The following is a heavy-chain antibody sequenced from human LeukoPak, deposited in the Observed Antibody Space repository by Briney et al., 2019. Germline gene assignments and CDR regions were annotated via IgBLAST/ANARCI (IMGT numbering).Heavy chain of an antibody. CDR2: IYYSGST. CDR3: ARAYYDIFNGYYYFDS. V-gene: IGHV4-30-4*01. CDR1: SGSISSGDYY. D-gene: IGHD3-9*01. J-gene: IGHJ4*02. Sequence: SETLSLTCTVSSGSISSGDYYWRCLRQPAGKGLEWVAYIYYSGSTYYNPSLKSRVTISLDTSKNQFSLKLRSVSAADTGVYYCARAYYDIFNGYYYFDSWGQGTLVTVSS.